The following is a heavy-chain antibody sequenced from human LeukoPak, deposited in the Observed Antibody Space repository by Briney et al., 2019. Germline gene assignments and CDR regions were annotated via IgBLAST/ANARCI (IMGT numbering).Heavy chain of an antibody. D-gene: IGHD2-2*01. CDR1: GFTFSSYG. Sequence: PGRSLKLSCAASGFTFSSYGMHWVRQAPGKGLEWVAVIWYDGSNKYYADSVKGRFTISRDNSKNTLYLQMNSLRVEDTAVYYCARAGYCSSTACLDYWGQGTLVTVSP. CDR3: ARAGYCSSTACLDY. CDR2: IWYDGSNK. V-gene: IGHV3-33*01. J-gene: IGHJ4*02.